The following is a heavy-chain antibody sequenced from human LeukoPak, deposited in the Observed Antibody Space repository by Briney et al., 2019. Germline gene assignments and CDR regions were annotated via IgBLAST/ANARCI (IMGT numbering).Heavy chain of an antibody. J-gene: IGHJ4*02. Sequence: GGSLRLSCAASGFNFKTYAMSWIRQSPGKGLEWVSFISGSGGAYYADSVKGRFTISRDSSKNTLYLQMNSLRAEDTAVYYCAKDLRSSADSKMGAADYWGQGTLVTVSS. V-gene: IGHV3-23*01. CDR2: ISGSGGA. D-gene: IGHD1-26*01. CDR1: GFNFKTYA. CDR3: AKDLRSSADSKMGAADY.